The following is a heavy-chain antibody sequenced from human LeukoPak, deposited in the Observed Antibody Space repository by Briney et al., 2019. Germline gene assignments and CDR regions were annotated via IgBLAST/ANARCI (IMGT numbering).Heavy chain of an antibody. Sequence: SGGSLRLSCAASGFTFSSYGIHWVRQAPGKGLEWVTFIGYDGRNKYYADSVKGRFTISRDNSKNTLYLQMNSLRAEDTAVYYCAKESETYYYGSGSYYARDYWGQGTLVTVSS. D-gene: IGHD3-10*01. V-gene: IGHV3-30*02. CDR2: IGYDGRNK. CDR1: GFTFSSYG. J-gene: IGHJ4*02. CDR3: AKESETYYYGSGSYYARDY.